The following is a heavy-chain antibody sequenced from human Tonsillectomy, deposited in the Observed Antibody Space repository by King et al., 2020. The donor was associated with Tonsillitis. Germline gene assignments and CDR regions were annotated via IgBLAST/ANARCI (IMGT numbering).Heavy chain of an antibody. CDR1: GFIFSNYW. V-gene: IGHV3-7*03. Sequence: VQLVESGGGLVQPGGSLRLSCAASGFIFSNYWMTWVRQAPGKGLEWVANIKEDGNKKYYADSVKGRFTIFRDNAKNSLYLEMDSLSAGDTAVYFCARGPSPAQDSLYFYYVMYVWGQGTTVTVA. D-gene: IGHD2-2*01. CDR3: ARGPSPAQDSLYFYYVMYV. J-gene: IGHJ6*02. CDR2: IKEDGNKK.